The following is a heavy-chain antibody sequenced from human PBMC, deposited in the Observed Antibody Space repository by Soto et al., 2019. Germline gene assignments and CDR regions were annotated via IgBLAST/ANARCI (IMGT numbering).Heavy chain of an antibody. CDR2: ISSSGSTI. V-gene: IGHV3-11*01. J-gene: IGHJ6*02. D-gene: IGHD2-2*01. CDR3: ARDQNIVVVPAAYYYYYGMDV. CDR1: GFTFSDYY. Sequence: GGSLSLSCSASGFTFSDYYMSWIRPAPGKGLEWVSYISSSGSTIYYADSVKGRFTISRDNAKNSLYLQMNSLRAEDTAVYYCARDQNIVVVPAAYYYYYGMDVWGQGTTVTVSS.